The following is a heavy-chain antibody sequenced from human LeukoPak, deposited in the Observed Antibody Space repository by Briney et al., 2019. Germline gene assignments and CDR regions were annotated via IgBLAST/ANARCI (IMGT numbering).Heavy chain of an antibody. CDR3: ARRPYSDTSGRLSDV. CDR2: IGSSGSPT. J-gene: IGHJ6*02. CDR1: GFAFSSYN. Sequence: PGGSLRLSCAASGFAFSSYNMNWVRQAPGKGLEWISYIGSSGSPTHYADSVGGRFTISRDNAKNLLYLQMNSLRDEDTAVYFCARRPYSDTSGRLSDVWGQGTTVTVSS. D-gene: IGHD3-22*01. V-gene: IGHV3-48*02.